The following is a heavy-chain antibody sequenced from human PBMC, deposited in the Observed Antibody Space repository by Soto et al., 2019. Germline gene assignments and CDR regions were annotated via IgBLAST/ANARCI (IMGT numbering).Heavy chain of an antibody. CDR3: ARVSMMTDFRYGSGGSSSHLDY. CDR2: ITPTSGGT. Sequence: NRARKGAAYGMTGYHGHCRRHAHGKGLEWMEWITPTSGGTNYAQKFQGWVTMTGDTSISTAYMELSRLRSDDTAVYYCARVSMMTDFRYGSGGSSSHLDYRGNRTPVPVSS. D-gene: IGHD2-15*01. CDR1: AYGMTGYH. J-gene: IGHJ4*01. V-gene: IGHV1-2*04.